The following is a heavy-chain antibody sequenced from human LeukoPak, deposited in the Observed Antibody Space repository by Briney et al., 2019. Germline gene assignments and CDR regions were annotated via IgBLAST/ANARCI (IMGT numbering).Heavy chain of an antibody. CDR2: INAGNGNT. CDR3: AREASGYYDSSGYEA. D-gene: IGHD3-22*01. J-gene: IGHJ5*02. CDR1: GYTFTSYA. Sequence: ASVKVSCKASGYTFTSYAMHWVRQAPGQRLEWMGWINAGNGNTKYSQKFQGRVTITRDTSASTAYMELSSLRSEDTAVYYCAREASGYYDSSGYEAWGQGTLVTVSS. V-gene: IGHV1-3*01.